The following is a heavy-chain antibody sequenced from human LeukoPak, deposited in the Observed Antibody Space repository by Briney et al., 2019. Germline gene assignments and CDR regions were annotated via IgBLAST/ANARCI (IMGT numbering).Heavy chain of an antibody. V-gene: IGHV5-51*01. D-gene: IGHD3-22*01. CDR2: SYPGDSDT. J-gene: IGHJ4*02. Sequence: GESLKISCKGSGYSFTTYWIGWVRQMPGRGLEWMGISYPGDSDTRYRPSFQGQVTISADKSISTAYLQWSRLKASDTAMYYCARQFRDSSGYYSYYFDYWGQGTLVTVSS. CDR1: GYSFTTYW. CDR3: ARQFRDSSGYYSYYFDY.